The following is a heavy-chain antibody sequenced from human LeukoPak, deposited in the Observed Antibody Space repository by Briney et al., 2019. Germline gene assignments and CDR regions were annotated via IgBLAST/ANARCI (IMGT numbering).Heavy chain of an antibody. J-gene: IGHJ4*02. V-gene: IGHV1-8*03. CDR1: GYTFTSYD. Sequence: ASVKVSCKASGYTFTSYDIKWVRQATGQGLEWMGWMNPNSGNTGYAQKFQGRVTITRNTSISTAYMELSSLRSEDTAVYYCAGGKRYCSSTSCYDIDYWGQGTLVTLSS. CDR3: AGGKRYCSSTSCYDIDY. D-gene: IGHD2-2*01. CDR2: MNPNSGNT.